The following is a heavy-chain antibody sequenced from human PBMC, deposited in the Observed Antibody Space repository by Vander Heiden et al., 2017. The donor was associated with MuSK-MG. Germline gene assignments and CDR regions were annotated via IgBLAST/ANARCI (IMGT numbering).Heavy chain of an antibody. CDR3: ARPQGGSGSYYDAFDI. CDR1: GYSFSNYW. CDR2: IYPGDSDT. Sequence: EVPLVQSGAEVKKPEESPKNPCKGSGYSFSNYWIAWVRQLPGKGLEWMGIIYPGDSDTRYSPSFQGQVTISADRSITTAYLQWGSLKASDSAIYYCARPQGGSGSYYDAFDIWGQGTMVTVSS. J-gene: IGHJ3*02. D-gene: IGHD3-10*01. V-gene: IGHV5-51*01.